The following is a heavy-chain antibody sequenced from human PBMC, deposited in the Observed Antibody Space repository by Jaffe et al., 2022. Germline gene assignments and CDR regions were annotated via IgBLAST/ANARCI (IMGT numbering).Heavy chain of an antibody. CDR2: ISWDGYSS. CDR3: AKEGDDVGIAAAGTNYYYYYIDV. CDR1: GFTFDDYA. Sequence: EMHLVESGGDVVQPGGSLRLSCAASGFTFDDYAMHWVRQAPGKGLEWVALISWDGYSSFYADSVKGRFTISRDNSQNSLYLQMNSLRSEDTALYYCAKEGDDVGIAAAGTNYYYYYIDVWGKGTTVTVSS. J-gene: IGHJ6*03. V-gene: IGHV3-43D*04. D-gene: IGHD6-13*01.